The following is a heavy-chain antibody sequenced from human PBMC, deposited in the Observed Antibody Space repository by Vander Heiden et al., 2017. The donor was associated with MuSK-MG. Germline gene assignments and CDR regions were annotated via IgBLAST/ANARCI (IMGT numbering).Heavy chain of an antibody. CDR1: GGSISSYY. D-gene: IGHD4-17*01. V-gene: IGHV4-59*01. CDR2: IYYSGST. CDR3: ARDFYGDYGLDV. Sequence: ESGPGLVKPSETLSLTCTVSGGSISSYYWSWIRQPPGKGLEWIGYIYYSGSTNYNPSLKSRVTISVDTSKNQFSLKLSSVTAADTAVYYCARDFYGDYGLDVWGQGTTVTVSS. J-gene: IGHJ6*02.